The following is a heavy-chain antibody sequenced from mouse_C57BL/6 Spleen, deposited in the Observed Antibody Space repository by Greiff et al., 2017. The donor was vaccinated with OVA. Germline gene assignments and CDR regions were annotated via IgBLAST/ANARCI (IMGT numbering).Heavy chain of an antibody. D-gene: IGHD1-1*01. Sequence: EVQVEESGGGLVKPGGSMKLSCVASGFTFSNYWMNWVRQSPEQGLAWVAQISLKSDNNATNHAVSVKGRFTISREDSKSSVYLQMNNLMAEDTGIYYCTFYYKGAYWGQGTLVTVSA. J-gene: IGHJ3*01. CDR2: ISLKSDNNAT. CDR1: GFTFSNYW. V-gene: IGHV6-3*01. CDR3: TFYYKGAY.